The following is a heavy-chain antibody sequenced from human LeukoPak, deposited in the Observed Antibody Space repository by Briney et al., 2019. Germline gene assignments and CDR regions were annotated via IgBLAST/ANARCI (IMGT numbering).Heavy chain of an antibody. J-gene: IGHJ5*02. D-gene: IGHD3-22*01. CDR1: GFIFNNYG. Sequence: GGSLRLSCAASGFIFNNYGLIWVRQAPGKGLEWVSAISNDGGGTQYADFVEGRFTISRDNSKNTLFLQLSSLRAEDTALYYCAKGSSGYFADLWGQGTLVTVSS. CDR3: AKGSSGYFADL. V-gene: IGHV3-23*01. CDR2: ISNDGGGT.